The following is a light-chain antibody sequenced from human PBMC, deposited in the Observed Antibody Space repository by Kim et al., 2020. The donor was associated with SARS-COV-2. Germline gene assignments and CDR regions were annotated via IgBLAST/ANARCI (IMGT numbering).Light chain of an antibody. J-gene: IGLJ3*02. CDR3: QSYDSSTHWV. CDR1: SGSIASNY. Sequence: KTVTMPCTRGSGSIASNYVEWYQQRPGSAPTTVIYEDNQRPSGVPDRFSGSIDSSSNSASLTISGLNTEDEADYYCQSYDSSTHWVFGGGTQLTVL. V-gene: IGLV6-57*03. CDR2: EDN.